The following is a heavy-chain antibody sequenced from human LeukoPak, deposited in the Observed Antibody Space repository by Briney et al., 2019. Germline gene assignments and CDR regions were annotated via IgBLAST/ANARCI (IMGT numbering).Heavy chain of an antibody. D-gene: IGHD1-1*01. Sequence: GASVNVSFQTSVYTFTYNYLHWVRQAPGQGLEWMGCLNPKSGDTKSAHKFQGRVIVTGDTSINTAYMELKGLRSDDTAVYYLPRWGLNDGAYWYFDLWGPGTLVSVSS. CDR3: PRWGLNDGAYWYFDL. V-gene: IGHV1-2*07. CDR2: LNPKSGDT. CDR1: VYTFTYNY. J-gene: IGHJ2*01.